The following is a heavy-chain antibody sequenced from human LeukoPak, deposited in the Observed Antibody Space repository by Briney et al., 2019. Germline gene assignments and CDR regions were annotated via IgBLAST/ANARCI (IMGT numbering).Heavy chain of an antibody. J-gene: IGHJ4*02. Sequence: GGSLRLSCAASGFTVSSNYMSWVRQAPGKGLEWVSVIYSGGSTYYADSVKGRFTISRDNSKDTLYLQMNSLRAEDTAVYYCAREDYYDSSGFGGGYWGQGTLVTVSS. CDR2: IYSGGST. D-gene: IGHD3-22*01. V-gene: IGHV3-53*01. CDR1: GFTVSSNY. CDR3: AREDYYDSSGFGGGY.